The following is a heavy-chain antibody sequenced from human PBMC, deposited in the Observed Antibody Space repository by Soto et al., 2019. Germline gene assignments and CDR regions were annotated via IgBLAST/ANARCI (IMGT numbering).Heavy chain of an antibody. D-gene: IGHD6-13*01. Sequence: EVQLVESGGGLVQPGGSLKLSCAASGFTFSGSAMHWVRQASGKGLEWVGRIRSKANSYATAYAASVKGRFTISRDDSKNTAYLQMNSLKTEDTAVYYCTSDGSSWLGDWFDPWGQGTLVTVSS. CDR2: IRSKANSYAT. CDR1: GFTFSGSA. V-gene: IGHV3-73*02. CDR3: TSDGSSWLGDWFDP. J-gene: IGHJ5*02.